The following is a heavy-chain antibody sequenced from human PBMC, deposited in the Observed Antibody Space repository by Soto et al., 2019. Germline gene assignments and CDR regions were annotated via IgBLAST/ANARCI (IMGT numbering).Heavy chain of an antibody. CDR1: GFTFGSYS. V-gene: IGHV3-21*01. J-gene: IGHJ6*02. CDR3: ARDKRYYDILSGFYTPDYYFGLDV. D-gene: IGHD3-9*01. Sequence: ELQLVESGGGLVKPGGSLRLSCAASGFTFGSYSMNWVRQAPGKGLEWVSSISSSSTYIYYADSVKGRFTISRDNAKNSLYLQMNSLRAEDTAVYYCARDKRYYDILSGFYTPDYYFGLDVWGQGTTVTGSS. CDR2: ISSSSTYI.